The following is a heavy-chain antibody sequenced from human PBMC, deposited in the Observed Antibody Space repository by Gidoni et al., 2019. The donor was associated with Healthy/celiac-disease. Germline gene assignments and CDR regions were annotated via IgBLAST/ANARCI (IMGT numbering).Heavy chain of an antibody. D-gene: IGHD6-19*01. J-gene: IGHJ4*02. V-gene: IGHV3-9*01. CDR2: ISWNSGSI. CDR3: AKDAGYSSGWPLDY. CDR1: GCTFHDYA. Sequence: EVQLVESGGGLVQPGRSLRLSCAAAGCTFHDYAMHWVRQAPGKGLEWVSGISWNSGSIGYADSVKGRFTISRDNAKNSLYLQMNSLRAEDTALYYCAKDAGYSSGWPLDYWGQGTLVTVSS.